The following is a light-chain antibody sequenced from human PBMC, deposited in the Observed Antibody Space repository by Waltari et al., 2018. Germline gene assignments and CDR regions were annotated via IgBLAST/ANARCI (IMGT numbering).Light chain of an antibody. CDR2: SAS. Sequence: EVEMTQSPATLSVSPGERVTLSCRASQSVSINLSWYQQKPGQAPRLLMYSASIRAAGVPVRFSGSGSGTEFALTISSLQSEDIAVYYCQQHNDWPRTFGQGTKVEI. CDR3: QQHNDWPRT. J-gene: IGKJ1*01. CDR1: QSVSIN. V-gene: IGKV3-15*01.